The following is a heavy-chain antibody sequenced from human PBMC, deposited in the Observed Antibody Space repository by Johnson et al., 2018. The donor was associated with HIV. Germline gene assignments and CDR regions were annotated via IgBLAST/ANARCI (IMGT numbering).Heavy chain of an antibody. D-gene: IGHD6-6*01. CDR2: ISWNSGSI. J-gene: IGHJ3*02. Sequence: VQLVESGGGVVQPGGSLRLSCAASGFTFDDYAMHWVRQAPGKGLEWVSGISWNSGSIGYADSVKGRFTISRDNAKNSLYLQMNSLRAEDTAVYYCATLEYSSSPGGYGAFDIWGQGTMVTVSS. V-gene: IGHV3-9*01. CDR3: ATLEYSSSPGGYGAFDI. CDR1: GFTFDDYA.